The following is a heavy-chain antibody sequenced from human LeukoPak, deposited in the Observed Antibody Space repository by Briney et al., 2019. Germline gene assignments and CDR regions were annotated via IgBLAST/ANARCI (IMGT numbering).Heavy chain of an antibody. V-gene: IGHV4-59*12. Sequence: SETLSLTCTVSGGSISVYHWSWLRQPPGKGLEWIGYLYDTGSTNYNPSLKSRVTISVDTSKNQISLKLSSVTAADTAVYFCAKEGMGSEATTADGAFDIWGQGTTVTVSS. D-gene: IGHD1-26*01. CDR3: AKEGMGSEATTADGAFDI. CDR1: GGSISVYH. CDR2: LYDTGST. J-gene: IGHJ3*02.